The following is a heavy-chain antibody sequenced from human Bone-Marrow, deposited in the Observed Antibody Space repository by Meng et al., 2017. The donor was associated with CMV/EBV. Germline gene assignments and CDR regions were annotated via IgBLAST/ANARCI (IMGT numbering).Heavy chain of an antibody. CDR3: VRRYCSSSCYHLDY. CDR1: GFTFSTYW. D-gene: IGHD2-2*01. V-gene: IGHV3-74*01. CDR2: IDSDGTGT. J-gene: IGHJ4*02. Sequence: EVQLVESGGGLVQPGGSLRLSCAASGFTFSTYWMDWVRQAPGKGLVWVSRIDSDGTGTTYADSVKGRFTISRDNAKNILYLQMNSLRAEDTAVYYCVRRYCSSSCYHLDYWGQGTLVTVSS.